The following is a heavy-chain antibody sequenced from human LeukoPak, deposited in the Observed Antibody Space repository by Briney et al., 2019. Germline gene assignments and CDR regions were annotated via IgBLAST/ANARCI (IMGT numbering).Heavy chain of an antibody. D-gene: IGHD1-26*01. V-gene: IGHV1-2*02. CDR3: ARGKWELLRAFDI. CDR1: GYTFTGYY. J-gene: IGHJ3*02. Sequence: ASAKVSCKASGYTFTGYYMHWVRQAPGQGLEWMGWINPNSGGTNYAQKFQGRVTMTRDTSISTAYMELSRLRSDDTAVYYCARGKWELLRAFDIWGQGTMVTVSS. CDR2: INPNSGGT.